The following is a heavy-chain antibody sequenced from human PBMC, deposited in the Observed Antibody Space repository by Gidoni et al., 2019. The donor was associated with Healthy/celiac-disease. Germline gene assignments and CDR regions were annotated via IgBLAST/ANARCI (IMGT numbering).Heavy chain of an antibody. J-gene: IGHJ4*02. D-gene: IGHD2-2*01. CDR2: IYPGDSDT. V-gene: IGHV5-51*01. CDR3: ARLETQRWLQPQLGY. Sequence: GIIYPGDSDTRYSPSFQGQVTISADKSISTAYLQWSSLKASDTAMYYCARLETQRWLQPQLGYWGQGTLVTVSS.